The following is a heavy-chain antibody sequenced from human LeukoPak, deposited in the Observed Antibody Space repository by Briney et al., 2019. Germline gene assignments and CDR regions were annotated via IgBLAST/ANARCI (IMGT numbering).Heavy chain of an antibody. D-gene: IGHD1-26*01. J-gene: IGHJ4*02. Sequence: SETLSLTCTVSADSITNFYWSWIRQPPGKGLEWIAFIHSSGSTNYNPSLKSRVIISVDMSKKQFSLRLTSVTAADTAVYFCARRSDSGSDDGEDYFDSWGQGTLVTVSS. CDR3: ARRSDSGSDDGEDYFDS. CDR2: IHSSGST. CDR1: ADSITNFY. V-gene: IGHV4-59*08.